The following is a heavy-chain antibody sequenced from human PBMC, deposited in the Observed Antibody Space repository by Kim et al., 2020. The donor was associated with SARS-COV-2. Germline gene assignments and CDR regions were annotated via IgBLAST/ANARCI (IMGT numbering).Heavy chain of an antibody. Sequence: GGSLRLSCAASGFTFSSYGMHWVRQAPGKGLEWVAVISYDGSNKYYADSVKGRFTISRDNSKNTLYLQMNSLRAEDTAVYYCAKDDTYYDFWSGYYTDYYYYGMDVWGQGTTVTVSS. CDR2: ISYDGSNK. D-gene: IGHD3-3*01. CDR1: GFTFSSYG. V-gene: IGHV3-30*18. J-gene: IGHJ6*02. CDR3: AKDDTYYDFWSGYYTDYYYYGMDV.